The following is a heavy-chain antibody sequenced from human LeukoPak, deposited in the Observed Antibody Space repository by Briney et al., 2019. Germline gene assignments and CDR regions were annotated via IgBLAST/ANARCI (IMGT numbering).Heavy chain of an antibody. CDR3: ARHWYYYGSGSAYYYYYYMDV. Sequence: SETLSLTCTVSGGSIISSSYYWGWIRQPPGKGLEWIGSIYYSGSTYYNPSLKSRVTISVDTSKNQFSLKLSSVTAADTAVYYCARHWYYYGSGSAYYYYYYMDVWGKGTTVTISS. J-gene: IGHJ6*03. CDR1: GGSIISSSYY. V-gene: IGHV4-39*01. CDR2: IYYSGST. D-gene: IGHD3-10*01.